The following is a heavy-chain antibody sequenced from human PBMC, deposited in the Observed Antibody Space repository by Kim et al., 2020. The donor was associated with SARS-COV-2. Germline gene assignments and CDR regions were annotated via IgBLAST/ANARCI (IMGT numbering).Heavy chain of an antibody. D-gene: IGHD6-13*01. CDR2: IIPILGIA. V-gene: IGHV1-69*04. CDR3: VGVGIAAAGTDEYFHH. J-gene: IGHJ1*01. CDR1: GGTFSSYA. Sequence: SVKVSCKASGGTFSSYAISWVRQAPGQGLEWMGRIIPILGIANYAQKFQGRVTITADKSTSTAYMELSSLRSEDTAVYYCVGVGIAAAGTDEYFHHWGQGTLVTVSS.